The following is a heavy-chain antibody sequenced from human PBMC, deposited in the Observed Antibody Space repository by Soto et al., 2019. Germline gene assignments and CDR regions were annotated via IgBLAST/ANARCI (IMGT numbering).Heavy chain of an antibody. J-gene: IGHJ3*02. CDR1: GGSFSTYY. Sequence: SETLSLTCVVSGGSFSTYYYNWIRQSPGKGLEWIGEINRSGSNNYSPSLKSRVTTSLDTSKNQFSLKLTSVTAADTAVYYCARGGSNDWQVAFDIWGQGTMVTVSS. V-gene: IGHV4-34*01. D-gene: IGHD3-9*01. CDR2: INRSGSN. CDR3: ARGGSNDWQVAFDI.